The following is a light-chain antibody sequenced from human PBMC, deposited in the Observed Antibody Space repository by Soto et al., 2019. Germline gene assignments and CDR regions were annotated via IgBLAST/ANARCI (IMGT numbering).Light chain of an antibody. CDR1: SSDVGGYNY. CDR2: DVS. V-gene: IGLV2-14*03. J-gene: IGLJ1*01. Sequence: QSALTQPASVSGSPGQSITISCTGTSSDVGGYNYVSWYQHHPGKVPQLMIYDVSNRPSGVSNRFSGSKSGNTASLTISGLQAEDEADYYCSSYTSSNTYVFGNGTKVTVL. CDR3: SSYTSSNTYV.